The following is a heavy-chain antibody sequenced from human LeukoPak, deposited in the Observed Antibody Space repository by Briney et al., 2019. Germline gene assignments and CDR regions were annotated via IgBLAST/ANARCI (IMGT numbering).Heavy chain of an antibody. CDR2: IYFSGSS. J-gene: IGHJ4*02. D-gene: IGHD5-24*01. CDR1: GGSMSNYY. CDR3: ARHVRSGYNFLDY. Sequence: PSETLSLTCTVSGGSMSNYYWSWIRQPPGKGLEWIGYIYFSGSSNYNPSLKSRVTMSVDTSKNQFSLKLSSVTAADTAVYYCARHVRSGYNFLDYWGQGNLVTVPS. V-gene: IGHV4-59*08.